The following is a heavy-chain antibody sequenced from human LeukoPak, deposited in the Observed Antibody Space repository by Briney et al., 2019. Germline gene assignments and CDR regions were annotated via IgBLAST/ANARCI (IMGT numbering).Heavy chain of an antibody. D-gene: IGHD1-26*01. CDR2: SRDRANGYTP. Sequence: GGSLRLSCTASGFTFSGRYMDWVRQAPGKGLEWVGRSRDRANGYTPEYAASVRGRFTISRDDSETSMYLQMNSLKTEDSAVYYCTRGGTPSVAYYYHMDVWCQGTTVTVSS. CDR1: GFTFSGRY. J-gene: IGHJ6*02. CDR3: TRGGTPSVAYYYHMDV. V-gene: IGHV3-72*01.